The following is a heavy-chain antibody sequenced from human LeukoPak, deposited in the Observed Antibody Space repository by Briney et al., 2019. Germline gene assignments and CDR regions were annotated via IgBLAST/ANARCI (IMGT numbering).Heavy chain of an antibody. CDR2: MSGSGGST. CDR3: AKDREYSYVYDAFDI. V-gene: IGHV3-23*01. J-gene: IGHJ3*02. Sequence: GGSLRLFCAASGFTFSSYWMHWVRQAPGKGLEWVSGMSGSGGSTYYADSVKGRFTISRDNSKNTLYLQMNTLRAEDTAVYYCAKDREYSYVYDAFDIWGQGTLVTVSS. CDR1: GFTFSSYW. D-gene: IGHD3-16*01.